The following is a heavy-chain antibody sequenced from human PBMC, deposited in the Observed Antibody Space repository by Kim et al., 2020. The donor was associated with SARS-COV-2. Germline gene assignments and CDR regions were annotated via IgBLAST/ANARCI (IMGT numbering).Heavy chain of an antibody. CDR3: AREGGDYGDYGENWYDY. J-gene: IGHJ4*02. Sequence: FQGRFTMTRNTSISTAYMELSSLRSEDTAVYYCAREGGDYGDYGENWYDYWGQGTLVTVSS. V-gene: IGHV1-8*01. D-gene: IGHD4-17*01.